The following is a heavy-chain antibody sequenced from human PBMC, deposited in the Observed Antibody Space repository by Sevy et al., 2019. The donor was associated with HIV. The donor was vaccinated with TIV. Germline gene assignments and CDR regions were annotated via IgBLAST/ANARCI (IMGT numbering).Heavy chain of an antibody. CDR1: GFTFSSYG. J-gene: IGHJ3*02. V-gene: IGHV3-33*01. CDR2: IWYDGSNK. CDR3: ARDQGLIVESAIDAFDI. Sequence: GGSLRLSCAASGFTFSSYGMHWVRQAPGKGLEWVAVIWYDGSNKYYADSVKGRFTISRDNSKNTLYLQMNSLRAEDTAVYYCARDQGLIVESAIDAFDIWGQGTMVTVSS. D-gene: IGHD3-22*01.